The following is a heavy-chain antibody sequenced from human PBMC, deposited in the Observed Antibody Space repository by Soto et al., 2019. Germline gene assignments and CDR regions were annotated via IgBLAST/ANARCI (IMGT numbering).Heavy chain of an antibody. V-gene: IGHV3-23*01. J-gene: IGHJ6*02. Sequence: VGSLRLSCAASGFTFTNYAMTWVRQAPGKGLEWVSTISGSGGDTYYADSIKGRFTISRDNSKNTLYLQMNSLRAEDTAVYYCAKALPIAARRNYYYYGMDVWGQGTTVTVSS. CDR1: GFTFTNYA. CDR2: ISGSGGDT. CDR3: AKALPIAARRNYYYYGMDV. D-gene: IGHD6-6*01.